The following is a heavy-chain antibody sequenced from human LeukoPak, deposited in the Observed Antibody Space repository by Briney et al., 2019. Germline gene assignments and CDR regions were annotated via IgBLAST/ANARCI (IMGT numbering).Heavy chain of an antibody. J-gene: IGHJ5*02. D-gene: IGHD6-6*01. CDR1: GYTFTGYY. CDR3: ASDLKGARLGFGP. CDR2: INPNSGGT. V-gene: IGHV1-2*02. Sequence: ASVKVSSKASGYTFTGYYMRWVRQAPGQGLEWMGWINPNSGGTNYAQKFQGRVTMTRDTSISTAYMELSRLRSEDTAIYYCASDLKGARLGFGPWGQGTQVTVSS.